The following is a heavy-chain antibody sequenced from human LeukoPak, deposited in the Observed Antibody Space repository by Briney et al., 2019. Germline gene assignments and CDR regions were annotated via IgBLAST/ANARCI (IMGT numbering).Heavy chain of an antibody. J-gene: IGHJ6*03. CDR1: GYTFTGYY. CDR2: INPNSGGT. CDR3: ARGFLGNGSYYYYMDV. Sequence: ASVKVSCKASGYTFTGYYMHWVRQAPGQGLEWMGWINPNSGGTNYAQKFQGRVTMTRDTSISTAYVELSRLRSDDTAVYYCARGFLGNGSYYYYMDVWGKGTTVTVSS. D-gene: IGHD3-3*01. V-gene: IGHV1-2*02.